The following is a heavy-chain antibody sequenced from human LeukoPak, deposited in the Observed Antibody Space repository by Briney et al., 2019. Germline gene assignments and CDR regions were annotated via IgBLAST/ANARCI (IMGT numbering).Heavy chain of an antibody. CDR2: MNQDGSAI. CDR3: ARTVPGHPDDYFDY. D-gene: IGHD6-19*01. J-gene: IGHJ4*02. Sequence: GGSLRLSCAASGSTFSRHWMSWVRQAPGKRLERVAHMNQDGSAIYSIDSVKGRFTISRDNDKNSLYLQMNGLTVADTAVYYCARTVPGHPDDYFDYWGQGTLVTVSS. CDR1: GSTFSRHW. V-gene: IGHV3-7*01.